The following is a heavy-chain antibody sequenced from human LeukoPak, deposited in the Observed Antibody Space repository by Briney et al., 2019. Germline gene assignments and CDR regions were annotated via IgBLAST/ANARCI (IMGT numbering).Heavy chain of an antibody. CDR3: ARTLVVPAAKYDAFDI. V-gene: IGHV3-48*01. D-gene: IGHD2-2*01. Sequence: GGSLRLSCAASGFTFSSYSMNWVRQAPGKGLEWVSYISSSSSTIYYADSVKGRFTISRDNAKNSLYLQMNSLRAEDTAVYYCARTLVVPAAKYDAFDIWGQGIMVTVSS. J-gene: IGHJ3*02. CDR1: GFTFSSYS. CDR2: ISSSSSTI.